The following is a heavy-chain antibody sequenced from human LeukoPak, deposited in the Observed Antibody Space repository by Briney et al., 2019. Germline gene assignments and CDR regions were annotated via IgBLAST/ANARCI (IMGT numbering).Heavy chain of an antibody. CDR3: ASASPVQADFDY. Sequence: APVKVSCKASGYTFTSYYMHWVRQAPGQGLEWMGIINPSGGSTSYAQKFQGRVTMTRDTSTSTVYMELSSLRSEDTAVYYCASASPVQADFDYWGQGTLVTVSS. CDR1: GYTFTSYY. V-gene: IGHV1-46*01. J-gene: IGHJ4*02. D-gene: IGHD2-2*01. CDR2: INPSGGST.